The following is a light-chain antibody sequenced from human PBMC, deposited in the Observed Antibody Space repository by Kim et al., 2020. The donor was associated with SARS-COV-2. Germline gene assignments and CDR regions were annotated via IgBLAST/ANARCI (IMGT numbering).Light chain of an antibody. V-gene: IGLV4-69*01. CDR3: QTWGTGIRV. J-gene: IGLJ3*02. CDR2: VNSDGSH. Sequence: SLKLTCTLSRGHSSYAIAWHQQRPEKGPRYLMKVNSDGSHSKGDGIPDRFSGSSSGAERYLTISSLQSEDEADYYCQTWGTGIRVFGGGTQLTVL. CDR1: RGHSSYA.